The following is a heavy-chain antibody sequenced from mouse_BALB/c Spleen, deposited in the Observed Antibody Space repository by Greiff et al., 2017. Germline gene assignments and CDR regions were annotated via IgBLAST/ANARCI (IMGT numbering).Heavy chain of an antibody. CDR2: ISYSGST. V-gene: IGHV3-2*02. CDR3: ASDGYYGVYWYFDV. J-gene: IGHJ1*01. CDR1: GYSITSDYA. D-gene: IGHD2-3*01. Sequence: VQLQQSGPGLVKPSQSLSLTCTVTGYSITSDYAWNWIRQFPGNKLEWMGYISYSGSTSFNPSLKSRISITRDTSKNQFFLQLNSVTTEDTATYYCASDGYYGVYWYFDVWGAGTTVTVAS.